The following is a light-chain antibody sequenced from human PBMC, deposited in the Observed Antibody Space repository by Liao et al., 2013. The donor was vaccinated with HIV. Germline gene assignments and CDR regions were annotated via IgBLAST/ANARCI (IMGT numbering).Light chain of an antibody. CDR2: YDS. V-gene: IGLV3-21*01. CDR3: QVWDSSTNHREV. Sequence: SYELTQPPSVSVAPGKTARITCGGNNIGGKSVHWYQQKPGQAPVLVIYYDSDRPSGIPERFSGSNSGNTATLTISSVEAGDEADYYCQVWDSSTNHREVFGPGTRVTVL. CDR1: NIGGKS. J-gene: IGLJ1*01.